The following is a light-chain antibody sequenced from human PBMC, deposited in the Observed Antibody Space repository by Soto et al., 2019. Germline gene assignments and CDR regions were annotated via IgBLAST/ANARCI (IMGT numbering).Light chain of an antibody. CDR1: QSVSSN. J-gene: IGKJ4*01. Sequence: EIVMTQSPATLSVSPGDRATLSCRPSQSVSSNLAWYQQKPGQAPRLLIYGVSTRATGIPARFSGSGSGTEFTLTISSLQSEDFAVYYCQQYNNWPLTFGGGTKVEIK. CDR3: QQYNNWPLT. V-gene: IGKV3D-15*01. CDR2: GVS.